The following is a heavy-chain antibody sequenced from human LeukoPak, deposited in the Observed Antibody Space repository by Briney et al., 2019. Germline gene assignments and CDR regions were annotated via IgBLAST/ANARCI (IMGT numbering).Heavy chain of an antibody. CDR1: GGSISSGSYY. V-gene: IGHV4-61*02. J-gene: IGHJ4*02. Sequence: SETLSLTCTVSGGSISSGSYYWSWIRQPAGKGLEWIGRIYTSGSTNYNPSLKSRVTISVDKSKNQFSLKLSSVTAADTAVYYCARVGFSRGYFDYWGQGTLVTVSS. CDR2: IYTSGST. CDR3: ARVGFSRGYFDY. D-gene: IGHD6-19*01.